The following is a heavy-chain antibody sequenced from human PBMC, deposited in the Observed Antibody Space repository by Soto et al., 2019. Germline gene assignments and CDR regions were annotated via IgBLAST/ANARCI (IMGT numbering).Heavy chain of an antibody. J-gene: IGHJ2*01. CDR3: ARESHDLLTGPPWVWYFDL. D-gene: IGHD3-9*01. CDR2: INDRGSI. V-gene: IGHV4-34*01. CDR1: GGSFSGYY. Sequence: QVQLQQWGAGPLRPLETLSLTCGVSGGSFSGYYWAWIRQSPGKGLEWIGEINDRGSINYNPSLKSRVSISVDTSKNHYSRSLRSVTAADTAVYYCARESHDLLTGPPWVWYFDLWGRGTLVTVSS.